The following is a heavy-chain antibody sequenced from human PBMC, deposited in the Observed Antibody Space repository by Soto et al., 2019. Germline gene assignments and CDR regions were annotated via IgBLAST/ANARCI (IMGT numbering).Heavy chain of an antibody. D-gene: IGHD2-8*02. J-gene: IGHJ4*02. CDR3: TGEVASGY. CDR1: GLTFSNYA. Sequence: QVHLVESGGGVVQPGRSLRLSCAASGLTFSNYAMHWVRQAPGKGLEWVAFISRDGGTKYYADSVKGRFTISRDNSRNTLFLEMNSLRGDDMAVYYCTGEVASGYWGQGTLVTVSS. V-gene: IGHV3-30*01. CDR2: ISRDGGTK.